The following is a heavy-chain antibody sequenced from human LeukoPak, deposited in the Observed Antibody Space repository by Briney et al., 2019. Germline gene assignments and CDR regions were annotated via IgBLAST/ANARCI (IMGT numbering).Heavy chain of an antibody. CDR3: ARDAAVVAPYYYYMDV. J-gene: IGHJ6*03. CDR2: INPNSDGI. V-gene: IGHV1-2*07. CDR1: GYTFTYHY. Sequence: ASVKVSCKASGYTFTYHYMHWVRHAPGQGLEWMGWINPNSDGINNYAHKFQGRVTMTRDTSISPPYMELSRLKSDDTAVYYCARDAAVVAPYYYYMDVWGKGTTVTISS. D-gene: IGHD2-15*01.